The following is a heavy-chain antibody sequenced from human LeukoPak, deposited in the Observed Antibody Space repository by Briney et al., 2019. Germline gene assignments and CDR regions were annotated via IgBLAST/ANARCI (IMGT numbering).Heavy chain of an antibody. CDR3: ARDQELLLDY. J-gene: IGHJ4*02. CDR2: TYQSCKLYN. V-gene: IGHV6-1*01. CDR1: GDIVSRNSAA. D-gene: IGHD3-16*02. Sequence: SQTLSLTCGVSGDIVSRNSAAWDWIRQSPSRGLEWLGRTYQSCKLYNDYAVSVKSQITVNPDIPKNQFYQQLNCVTPEDTAVYYCARDQELLLDYWGQGTLVTVSS.